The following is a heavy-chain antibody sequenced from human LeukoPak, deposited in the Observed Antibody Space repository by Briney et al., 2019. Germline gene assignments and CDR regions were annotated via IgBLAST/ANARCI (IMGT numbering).Heavy chain of an antibody. CDR2: FYTSGST. J-gene: IGHJ4*02. V-gene: IGHV4-61*02. Sequence: SSQTLSLTCTVSGGSISSGSYYWSWIRQPAGKGLEWNGRFYTSGSTNYNPSLKSRVTLSVDTSKNQFSLKLNSVTAADTAVYYCARGRDGYNFLNRGEYYYFDYWGQGTLVTVSS. D-gene: IGHD5-24*01. CDR3: ARGRDGYNFLNRGEYYYFDY. CDR1: GGSISSGSYY.